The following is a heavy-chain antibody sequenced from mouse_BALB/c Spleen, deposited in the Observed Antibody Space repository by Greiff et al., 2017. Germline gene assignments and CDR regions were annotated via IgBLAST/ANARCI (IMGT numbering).Heavy chain of an antibody. CDR3: AKFITTVVDAMDY. CDR1: GFSLTSYG. D-gene: IGHD1-1*01. J-gene: IGHJ4*01. CDR2: IWAGGST. V-gene: IGHV2-9*02. Sequence: VMLVESGPGLVAPSQSLSITCTVSGFSLTSYGVHWVRQPPGKGLEWLGVIWAGGSTNYNSALMSRLSISKDNSKSQVFLKMNSLQTDDTAMYYCAKFITTVVDAMDYWGQGTSVTVSS.